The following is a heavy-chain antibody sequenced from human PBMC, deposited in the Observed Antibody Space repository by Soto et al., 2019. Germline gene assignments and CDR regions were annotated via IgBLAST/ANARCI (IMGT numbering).Heavy chain of an antibody. CDR1: GYTFTSYA. V-gene: IGHV1-3*01. D-gene: IGHD6-13*01. CDR3: AKARAAGTWSYYGMDV. J-gene: IGHJ6*02. Sequence: ASVKVSCKASGYTFTSYAMHWVRQAPGQRLEWMGWINAGNGNTKYSQKFQGRFTISRDNSKNTLYLQMDSLRAEDTAVYYCAKARAAGTWSYYGMDVWGQGTTVTVSS. CDR2: INAGNGNT.